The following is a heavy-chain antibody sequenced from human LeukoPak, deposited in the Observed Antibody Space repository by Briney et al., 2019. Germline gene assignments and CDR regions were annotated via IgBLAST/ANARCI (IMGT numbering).Heavy chain of an antibody. V-gene: IGHV3-9*01. CDR3: AKEFRRGNGDIEVLWFGEFAPRDAFDI. D-gene: IGHD3-10*01. CDR1: GFTFDDYA. Sequence: GGSLRLSCAASGFTFDDYAMHWVRQAPGKGLEWVSGISWNSGSIGYADSVKGRFTISRDNAKNSLYLQMNSLRAEDTALYYCAKEFRRGNGDIEVLWFGEFAPRDAFDIWGQGTMVTVSS. CDR2: ISWNSGSI. J-gene: IGHJ3*02.